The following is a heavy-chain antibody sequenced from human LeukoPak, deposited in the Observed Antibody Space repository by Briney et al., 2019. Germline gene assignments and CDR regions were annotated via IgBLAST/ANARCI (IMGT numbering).Heavy chain of an antibody. Sequence: PSETLSLTCTVSGGSISSYYWSWIRQPPGKGLEWIGYIYYSGSTNYNPSLKSRVTISVDTSKNQFSLKLSSVTAADTAVYYCARELSYYYDSSGYYRDAFDIWSQGTMVTVSS. CDR1: GGSISSYY. CDR3: ARELSYYYDSSGYYRDAFDI. V-gene: IGHV4-59*12. J-gene: IGHJ3*02. CDR2: IYYSGST. D-gene: IGHD3-22*01.